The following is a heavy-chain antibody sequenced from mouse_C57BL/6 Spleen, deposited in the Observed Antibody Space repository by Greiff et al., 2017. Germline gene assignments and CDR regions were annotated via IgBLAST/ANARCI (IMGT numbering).Heavy chain of an antibody. Sequence: QVQLKQSGPELVKPGASVKISCKASGYAFSSSWMNWVKQRPGKGLEWIGRIYPGDGDTNYNGKFKGKATLTADKSSSTAYMQLSSLTSEDSAVYFCARDYYYYGSSSYYFDYWGQGTTRTVSS. J-gene: IGHJ2*01. CDR3: ARDYYYYGSSSYYFDY. CDR1: GYAFSSSW. CDR2: IYPGDGDT. D-gene: IGHD1-1*01. V-gene: IGHV1-82*01.